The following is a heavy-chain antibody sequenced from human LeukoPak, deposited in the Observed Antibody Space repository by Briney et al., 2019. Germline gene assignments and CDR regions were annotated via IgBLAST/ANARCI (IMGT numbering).Heavy chain of an antibody. V-gene: IGHV4-59*01. J-gene: IGHJ3*02. D-gene: IGHD3-3*01. CDR3: ARVLRFLEWHDAFDI. Sequence: SETLSLTCTVSGGSISTFYWSWIRQPPGKGLELIGYINHSGSTNYNPSLKSRVTISVDTSKNQFSLRLSSVTAADSAVYYCARVLRFLEWHDAFDIWGQGTMVTVSS. CDR2: INHSGST. CDR1: GGSISTFY.